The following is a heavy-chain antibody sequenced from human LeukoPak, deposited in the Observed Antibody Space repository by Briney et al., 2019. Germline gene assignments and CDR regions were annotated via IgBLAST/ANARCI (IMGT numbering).Heavy chain of an antibody. D-gene: IGHD7-27*01. V-gene: IGHV4-34*01. Sequence: SETLSLTCAVSGLSFTGYYWSRIRQPPGKGPEWIGEISHTGRTSYNPSLKSRASISLDTSKKQFSLKLSFLTAADMAVYYCTKTSPGVPLELWGQGALVTVSS. CDR2: ISHTGRT. CDR3: TKTSPGVPLEL. J-gene: IGHJ4*02. CDR1: GLSFTGYY.